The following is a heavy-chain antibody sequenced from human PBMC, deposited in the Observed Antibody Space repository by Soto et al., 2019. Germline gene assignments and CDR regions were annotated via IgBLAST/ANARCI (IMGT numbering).Heavy chain of an antibody. CDR3: ASRYRIAVAGTDY. D-gene: IGHD6-19*01. CDR1: GGSISSSSYY. V-gene: IGHV4-39*01. J-gene: IGHJ4*02. Sequence: QLQLQESGPGLVKPSETLSLTCTVSGGSISSSSYYWGWIRQPPGKGLEWIGSIYYSGSTYYNPSLKSRVTISVDTSKNQFSLKLSSVTAADTAVYYCASRYRIAVAGTDYWGQGTLVTVSS. CDR2: IYYSGST.